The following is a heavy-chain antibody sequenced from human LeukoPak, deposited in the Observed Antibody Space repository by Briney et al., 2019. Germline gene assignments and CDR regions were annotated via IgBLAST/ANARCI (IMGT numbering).Heavy chain of an antibody. Sequence: PSETLSLTCTVSGGSISSNYWSWIRQPPGKGLEWIGYIHYSGSTNYNPSLKSRVTISVDKSKNQFSLKLSSVTAADTAVYYSASCWQQLDPYYYSYDMDVWGQGTTVTVSS. CDR3: ASCWQQLDPYYYSYDMDV. D-gene: IGHD6-13*01. V-gene: IGHV4-59*01. J-gene: IGHJ6*02. CDR2: IHYSGST. CDR1: GGSISSNY.